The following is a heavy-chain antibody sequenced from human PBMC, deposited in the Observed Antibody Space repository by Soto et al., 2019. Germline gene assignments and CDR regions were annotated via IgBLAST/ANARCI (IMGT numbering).Heavy chain of an antibody. V-gene: IGHV3-43*01. D-gene: IGHD3-22*01. Sequence: GSLRLCCAASGFTVDDYTMHGVRQAPGKGLEWVSLISWDGGSTYYADSVKGRFTISRDNGKNSLYLQMNSLRTEDTALYYCANGAGSGFLDYWGQGTLVTVSS. CDR3: ANGAGSGFLDY. CDR1: GFTVDDYT. J-gene: IGHJ4*02. CDR2: ISWDGGST.